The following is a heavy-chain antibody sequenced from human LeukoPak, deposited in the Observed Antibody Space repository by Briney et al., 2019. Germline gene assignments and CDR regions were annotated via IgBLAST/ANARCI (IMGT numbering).Heavy chain of an antibody. J-gene: IGHJ4*02. V-gene: IGHV4-38-2*01. CDR2: IYHSGST. CDR3: ARASSSWGGDY. Sequence: SETLSLTCAVSGYSITSGYYWGWIRQPPGKGLEWIGSIYHSGSTYYNPSLKSRVTMSIDTSKNQFSLKLSSVTAADTAVYYCARASSSWGGDYWGQRTLVTVSS. D-gene: IGHD6-13*01. CDR1: GYSITSGYY.